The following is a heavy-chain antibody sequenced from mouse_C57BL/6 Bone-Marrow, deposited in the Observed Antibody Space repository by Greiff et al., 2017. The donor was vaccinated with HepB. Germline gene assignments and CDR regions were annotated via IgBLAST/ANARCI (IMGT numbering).Heavy chain of an antibody. J-gene: IGHJ4*01. CDR3: ASSLILAMDY. CDR2: IWSGGST. Sequence: QVQLKESGPGLVQPSQSLSITCTVSGFSLTSYGVHWVRQSPGKGLEWLGVIWSGGSTDYNAAFISRLSISKDKSKSQVFFKMNRLQADDTAIYYCASSLILAMDYWGQGTSVTVSS. CDR1: GFSLTSYG. V-gene: IGHV2-2*01.